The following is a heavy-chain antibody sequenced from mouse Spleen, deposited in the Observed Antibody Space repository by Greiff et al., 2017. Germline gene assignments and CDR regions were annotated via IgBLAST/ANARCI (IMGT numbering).Heavy chain of an antibody. Sequence: QVQLKQSGAELVRPGASVKLSCKASGYTFTDYYINWVKQRPGQGLEWIARIYPGSGNTYYNEKFKGKATLTAEKSSSTAYMQLSSLTSEDSAVYFCARERIGFYAMDYWGQGTSVTVSS. CDR2: IYPGSGNT. CDR3: ARERIGFYAMDY. CDR1: GYTFTDYY. J-gene: IGHJ4*01. V-gene: IGHV1-76*01.